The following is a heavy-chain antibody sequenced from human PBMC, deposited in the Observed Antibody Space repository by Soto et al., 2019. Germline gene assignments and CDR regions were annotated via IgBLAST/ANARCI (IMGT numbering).Heavy chain of an antibody. CDR2: IYYSGST. CDR1: GCPITSYS. V-gene: IGHV4-59*01. D-gene: IGHD3-3*01. CDR3: ARGGDRYDFWSGYYRS. Sequence: PSDTLSPTCTVPGCPITSYSWSWIRQPPGKGLEWIGYIYYSGSTNYNPSLKSRVTISVDTSKNQFSLKLSSVSAADTAVYYCARGGDRYDFWSGYYRSWGQGTLVTVSS. J-gene: IGHJ4*02.